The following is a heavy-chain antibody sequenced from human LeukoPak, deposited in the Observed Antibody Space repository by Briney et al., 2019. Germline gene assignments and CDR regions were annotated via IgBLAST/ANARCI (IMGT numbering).Heavy chain of an antibody. CDR2: IKQDGSGK. CDR3: ARDTLYASGSYYTVKYYYYMDV. Sequence: GGSLRLSCAASGFTFSSYWMSWVRQAPGKGLEWVANIKQDGSGKYYADSVKGRFTISRDNAKNSLYLQMNSLRAEDTAEYYCARDTLYASGSYYTVKYYYYMDVWGKGTTVTVSS. J-gene: IGHJ6*03. CDR1: GFTFSSYW. D-gene: IGHD3-10*01. V-gene: IGHV3-7*01.